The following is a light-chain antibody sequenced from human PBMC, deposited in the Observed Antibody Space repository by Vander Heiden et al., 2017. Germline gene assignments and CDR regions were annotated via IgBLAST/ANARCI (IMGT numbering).Light chain of an antibody. CDR3: MQARQIRT. V-gene: IGKV2-28*01. CDR1: QSLLHSNGYNY. J-gene: IGKJ1*01. CDR2: LGS. Sequence: DIVMTQSPLSLPVTPGEPASISCRSSQSLLHSNGYNYLDWYLQKPGQSPQLLIYLGSYRASGVPDRFSGSGSGTDFTLKISRVEAEDVGLYYCMQARQIRTFGQGTKVEIK.